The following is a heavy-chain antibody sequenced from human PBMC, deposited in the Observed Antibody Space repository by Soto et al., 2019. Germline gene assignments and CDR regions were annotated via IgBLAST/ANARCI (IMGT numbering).Heavy chain of an antibody. Sequence: QITLKESGPTLVKPTQTLTLTCTFSGFSLTTRGVGVGWIRQPPGKALECLALIYWDDDKRYSPSLQSRLSLTKDTPKNQVVLTMTTVDPVDTATYYCAHIPNYYQYDWFDPWGQGTLVSVSS. V-gene: IGHV2-5*02. CDR1: GFSLTTRGVG. J-gene: IGHJ5*02. D-gene: IGHD3-16*01. CDR3: AHIPNYYQYDWFDP. CDR2: IYWDDDK.